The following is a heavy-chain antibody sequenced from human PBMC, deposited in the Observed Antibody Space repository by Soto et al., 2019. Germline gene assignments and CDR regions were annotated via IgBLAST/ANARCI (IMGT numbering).Heavy chain of an antibody. CDR2: ISGSGGST. CDR1: GFTFSSYA. D-gene: IGHD2-21*02. CDR3: AICSLEHIVVVTAIPYFDY. J-gene: IGHJ4*02. Sequence: PGGSLRLSCAASGFTFSSYAMSWVRQAPRKGLEWVSAISGSGGSTYYADSVKGRFTISRDNSKNTLYLQMNSLRAEDTAVYYCAICSLEHIVVVTAIPYFDYWGQGTLVTVSS. V-gene: IGHV3-23*01.